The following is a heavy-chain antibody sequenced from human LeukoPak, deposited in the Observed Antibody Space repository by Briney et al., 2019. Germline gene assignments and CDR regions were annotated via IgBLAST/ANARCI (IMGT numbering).Heavy chain of an antibody. Sequence: GASVKVSCKASGYTFTSYAMNWVRQAPGQGLEWMGWINTNTGNPTYAQGFTGRFVFSLDTSVSTAYLQISSLKAEDTAVYYCARNNGYCSSTSCSGSYDYYYYYMDVWGKGTTVTVSS. V-gene: IGHV7-4-1*02. J-gene: IGHJ6*03. CDR3: ARNNGYCSSTSCSGSYDYYYYYMDV. CDR1: GYTFTSYA. D-gene: IGHD2-2*03. CDR2: INTNTGNP.